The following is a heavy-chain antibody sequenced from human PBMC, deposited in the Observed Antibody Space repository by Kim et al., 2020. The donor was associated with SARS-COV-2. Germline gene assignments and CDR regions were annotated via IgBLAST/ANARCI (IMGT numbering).Heavy chain of an antibody. CDR1: GGSVSSGSYY. J-gene: IGHJ4*02. CDR2: IYYSGST. Sequence: SETLSLTCTVSGGSVSSGSYYWSWIRQPPGKGLEWIGYIYYSGSTNYNPSLKSRVTISVDTSKNQFSLKLSSVTAADTAVYYCARDLYYGSGSFDYWGQGTWSPSPQ. CDR3: ARDLYYGSGSFDY. D-gene: IGHD3-10*01. V-gene: IGHV4-61*01.